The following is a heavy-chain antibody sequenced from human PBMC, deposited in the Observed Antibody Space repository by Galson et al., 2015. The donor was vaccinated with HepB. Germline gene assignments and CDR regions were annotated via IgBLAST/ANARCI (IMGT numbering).Heavy chain of an antibody. V-gene: IGHV3-23*01. CDR1: GFTFSGYA. CDR3: AKRLAYYFDF. D-gene: IGHD2-21*01. J-gene: IGHJ4*02. Sequence: SLRLSCAASGFTFSGYAMSWIRQAPGKGLEWVSLITNGGGSAYYADSVKGRFTISRDDSKNTLYLQVNSLGAEDTALYYCAKRLAYYFDFWGQGTLVTVSS. CDR2: ITNGGGSA.